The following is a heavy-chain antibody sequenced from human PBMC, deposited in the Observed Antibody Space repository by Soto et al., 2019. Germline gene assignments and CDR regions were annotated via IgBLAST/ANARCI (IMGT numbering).Heavy chain of an antibody. Sequence: EVQLVESGGGLVQPGGSLRLSCAASGFTFSSYWMSWVRQXXXXXXXXXXXKKQDGSEKYYVDSVKGRFTISRDNAKNSLYLQMXSLRAEDTXVYXXAXXVLDILTGYSYDAFDIWGQGTMVTVSS. D-gene: IGHD3-9*01. CDR2: KKQDGSEK. CDR1: GFTFSSYW. CDR3: AXXVLDILTGYSYDAFDI. V-gene: IGHV3-7*01. J-gene: IGHJ3*02.